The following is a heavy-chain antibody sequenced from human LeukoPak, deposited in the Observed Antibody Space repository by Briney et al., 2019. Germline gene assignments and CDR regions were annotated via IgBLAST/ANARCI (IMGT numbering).Heavy chain of an antibody. CDR3: ARRGRYGYGVDY. J-gene: IGHJ4*02. Sequence: GASVKVSCKASGYTFTSYAMHWVRQAPGQRLERMGWSNAGNGNTKYSQEFQGRVTITRDTSASTAYMELSSLRSEDMAVYYCARRGRYGYGVDYWGQGTLVTVSS. D-gene: IGHD5-18*01. CDR1: GYTFTSYA. CDR2: SNAGNGNT. V-gene: IGHV1-3*02.